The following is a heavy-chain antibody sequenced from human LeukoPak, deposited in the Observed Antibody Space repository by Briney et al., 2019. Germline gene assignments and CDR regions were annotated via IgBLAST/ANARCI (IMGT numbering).Heavy chain of an antibody. J-gene: IGHJ4*02. CDR3: ASRYYGSGSYGGVYGLDY. CDR1: GGTFSSYA. D-gene: IGHD3-10*01. Sequence: SVKVSCKASGGTFSSYAISWVRQAPGQGLEWMGRIIPILGIANYAQKFQGRVTITADKSTSTAYMELSSLRSEDTAVYYCASRYYGSGSYGGVYGLDYWGQGTLVTVSS. CDR2: IIPILGIA. V-gene: IGHV1-69*04.